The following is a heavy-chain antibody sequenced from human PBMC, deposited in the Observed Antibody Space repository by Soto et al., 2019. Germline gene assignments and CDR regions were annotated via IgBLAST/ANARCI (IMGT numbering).Heavy chain of an antibody. CDR1: GGSIRVYY. CDR2: IHSSGST. CDR3: ARVAGDLQTTNWFDP. V-gene: IGHV4-59*01. J-gene: IGHJ5*02. Sequence: SETLSLTCTVSGGSIRVYYWSWVRQSPGKGLEWIGGIHSSGSTNYNPSLKSRVNISVDASKNQFSLKLSSVTAADTAVYYCARVAGDLQTTNWFDPWGQGTLVTVSS. D-gene: IGHD4-17*01.